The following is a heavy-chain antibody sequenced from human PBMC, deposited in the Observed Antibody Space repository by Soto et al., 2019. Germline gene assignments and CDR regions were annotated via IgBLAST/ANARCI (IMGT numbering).Heavy chain of an antibody. CDR3: AARTGTTVYRNWFDP. Sequence: QVQLQQWGAGLLKPSETLSLTCAVYGGSFSGYYWTWIRQPPGKGLEWLGEIDHRGDTNYHASLKRRLTLSIDTSKNQISLNLTSVTAADTALYYCAARTGTTVYRNWFDPWGQGTLVTVSS. D-gene: IGHD4-4*01. CDR2: IDHRGDT. V-gene: IGHV4-34*01. CDR1: GGSFSGYY. J-gene: IGHJ5*02.